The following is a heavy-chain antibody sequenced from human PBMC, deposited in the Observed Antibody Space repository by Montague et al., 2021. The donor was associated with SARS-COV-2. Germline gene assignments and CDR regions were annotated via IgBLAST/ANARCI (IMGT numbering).Heavy chain of an antibody. J-gene: IGHJ6*02. D-gene: IGHD5-18*01. V-gene: IGHV4-59*01. Sequence: SETLSLTCTVSGGFISSSYWSWIRQPPGKGLEWIGYIYHSGNTNYNPSLKSRVTISIDTSMNQFSLSLSSMTAADTAVYVCARDLLPPRTALTANFFGLDVWGQGTTVIDSS. CDR1: GGFISSSY. CDR3: ARDLLPPRTALTANFFGLDV. CDR2: IYHSGNT.